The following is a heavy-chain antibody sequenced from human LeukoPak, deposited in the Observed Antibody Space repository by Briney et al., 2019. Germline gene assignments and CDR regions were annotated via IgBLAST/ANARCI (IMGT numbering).Heavy chain of an antibody. CDR2: MFYTGST. CDR1: GXSISSDH. J-gene: IGHJ6*02. Sequence: SETLSLTWSVSGXSISSDHWAWIRQPPGKGLDWIGYMFYTGSTNYNPSLKSRVTISLATSKKQFSLKLSSVTAADTPVYYCARVSVVYGMDVWGRGTTVTVSS. V-gene: IGHV4-59*01. CDR3: ARVSVVYGMDV.